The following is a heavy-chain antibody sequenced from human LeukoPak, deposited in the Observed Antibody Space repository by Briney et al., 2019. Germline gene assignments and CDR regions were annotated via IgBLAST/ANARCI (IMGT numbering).Heavy chain of an antibody. J-gene: IGHJ4*02. V-gene: IGHV1-69*04. CDR1: GGDYSMFA. D-gene: IGHD6-25*01. CDR3: ARDGEGSGVYAY. CDR2: IIPLINLA. Sequence: SVKVSCKASGGDYSMFAVSWVRQAPGQGLEWMGRIIPLINLANYAPQFEGRVTITPDSSTTTASMELTGLTITDTAVYFCARDGEGSGVYAYWGQGTLVTVSS.